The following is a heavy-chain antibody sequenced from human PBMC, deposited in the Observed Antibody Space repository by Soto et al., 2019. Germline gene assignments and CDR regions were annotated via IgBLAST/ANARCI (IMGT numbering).Heavy chain of an antibody. D-gene: IGHD3-3*01. V-gene: IGHV4-30-4*01. CDR1: GDSINTAEYY. Sequence: QVQLQESGPGLVEPSETLSLTCTVSGDSINTAEYYWSWVRQTPGRGLEWIAYIYKSGSSYYNPSLRSRVTLSVDTSKNQVSLRLMSVTAADTAVYFCARHMSGYYFFDSWCQGTLVTVSS. CDR3: ARHMSGYYFFDS. CDR2: IYKSGSS. J-gene: IGHJ4*02.